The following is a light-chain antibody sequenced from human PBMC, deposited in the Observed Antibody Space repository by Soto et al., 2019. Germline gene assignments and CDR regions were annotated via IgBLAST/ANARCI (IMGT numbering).Light chain of an antibody. J-gene: IGKJ2*01. CDR3: QHVSDYPRA. CDR1: QGISSA. CDR2: DAS. V-gene: IGKV1D-13*01. Sequence: AIQLTQSPSSLSASVGDRVTISCRASQGISSALAWYQRKPGKAPRLLIYDASSLHSGVPSRFSGSGSGTDFTRTISSLQPEDFGSYYWQHVSDYPRAFGQGTMLYIK.